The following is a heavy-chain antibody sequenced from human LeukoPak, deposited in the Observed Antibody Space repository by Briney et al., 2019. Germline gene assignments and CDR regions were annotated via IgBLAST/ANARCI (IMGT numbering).Heavy chain of an antibody. D-gene: IGHD4-17*01. CDR2: IRSKANGGAT. CDR3: TRDRNAYGDYVYGF. J-gene: IGHJ4*02. V-gene: IGHV3-49*04. CDR1: GFTFRDYG. Sequence: GGSLSLSCTTSGFTFRDYGMSWVRQAPGKGLEWVGFIRSKANGGATEYAASVKGRFTISRDDSRNIAYLQMNSLKTEDTAVYYCTRDRNAYGDYVYGFWGQGTLVTVSS.